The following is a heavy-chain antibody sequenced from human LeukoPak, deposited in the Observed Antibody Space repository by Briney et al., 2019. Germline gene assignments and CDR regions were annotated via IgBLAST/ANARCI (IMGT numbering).Heavy chain of an antibody. Sequence: KPSETLSLTCAVYGGSFSGYYWSWIRQPPGKGLEWIGEINHSGSTNYNPSLKSRVTISVDTSKNQFSLKLSSVTAADTAVYYCAGSYSSSWPYFDYWGQGTLVTVSS. V-gene: IGHV4-34*01. J-gene: IGHJ4*02. CDR3: AGSYSSSWPYFDY. D-gene: IGHD6-13*01. CDR2: INHSGST. CDR1: GGSFSGYY.